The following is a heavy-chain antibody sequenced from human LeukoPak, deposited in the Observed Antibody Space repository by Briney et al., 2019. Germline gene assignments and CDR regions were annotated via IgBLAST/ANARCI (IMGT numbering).Heavy chain of an antibody. J-gene: IGHJ4*02. V-gene: IGHV3-7*01. D-gene: IGHD6-19*01. CDR1: GFTFSDYW. Sequence: GGSLRLSCAASGFTFSDYWMTWIRQAPGKGLELVANIKKDGSEKNYVDSVEGRFTISRDNAKNSLYLQMNSLRVEDTGVYYCVRQAGVYWGQGTLVTVSS. CDR3: VRQAGVY. CDR2: IKKDGSEK.